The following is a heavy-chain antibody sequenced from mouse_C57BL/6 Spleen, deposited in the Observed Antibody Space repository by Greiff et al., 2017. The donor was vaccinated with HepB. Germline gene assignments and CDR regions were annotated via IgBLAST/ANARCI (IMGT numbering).Heavy chain of an antibody. V-gene: IGHV1-80*01. CDR3: AREGEYYGSSPYYYAMDY. Sequence: VKLQESGAELVKPGASVKISCKASGYAFSSYWMNWVKQRPGKGLEWIGQIYPGDGDTNYNGKFKGKATLTADKSSSTAYMQLSSLTSEDSAVYFCAREGEYYGSSPYYYAMDYWGQGTSVTVSS. D-gene: IGHD1-1*01. CDR2: IYPGDGDT. CDR1: GYAFSSYW. J-gene: IGHJ4*01.